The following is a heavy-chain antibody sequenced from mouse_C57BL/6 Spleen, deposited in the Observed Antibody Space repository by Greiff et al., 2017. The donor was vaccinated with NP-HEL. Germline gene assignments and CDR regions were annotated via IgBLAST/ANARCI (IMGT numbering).Heavy chain of an antibody. V-gene: IGHV1-64*01. CDR2: IHPNSGST. CDR3: AIYYGSSLDYFDY. D-gene: IGHD1-1*01. Sequence: QVQLQQPGAELVKPGASVKLSCKASGYTFTSYWMHWVKQRPGQGLEWIGMIHPNSGSTNYNEKFKSKATLTVDKSSSTAYMQLSSLTSEDSAVYYCAIYYGSSLDYFDYWGQGTTLTVSS. CDR1: GYTFTSYW. J-gene: IGHJ2*01.